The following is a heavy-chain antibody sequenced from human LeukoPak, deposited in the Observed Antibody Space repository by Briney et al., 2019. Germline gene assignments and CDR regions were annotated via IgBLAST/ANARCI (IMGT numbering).Heavy chain of an antibody. CDR2: ISYDGSNK. D-gene: IGHD5-24*01. Sequence: GRSLRLSCAASGFTFSSYAMHWVRQAPGKGLEWVAVISYDGSNKYYADSVKGRFTISRDNSKNTLYLQMNSLRAEDTAVYYCARDIGVMATITAEGMDVWGQGTTVTVSS. J-gene: IGHJ6*02. CDR1: GFTFSSYA. V-gene: IGHV3-30-3*01. CDR3: ARDIGVMATITAEGMDV.